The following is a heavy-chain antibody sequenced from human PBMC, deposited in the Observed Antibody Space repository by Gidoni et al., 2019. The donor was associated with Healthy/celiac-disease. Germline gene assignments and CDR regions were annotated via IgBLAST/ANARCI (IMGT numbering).Heavy chain of an antibody. CDR2: IRSKAYGGTT. Sequence: EVQLVESGGGLVQPGRSLRLSCKASGFTVGDYAMSWVRQAPGKGLEWVGFIRSKAYGGTTEYAASVKGRFTISRDDSKSIAYLQMNSLKTEDTAVYYCTRALSRSRWLVGSFDIWGQGTMVTVSS. V-gene: IGHV3-49*04. CDR1: GFTVGDYA. D-gene: IGHD6-19*01. J-gene: IGHJ3*02. CDR3: TRALSRSRWLVGSFDI.